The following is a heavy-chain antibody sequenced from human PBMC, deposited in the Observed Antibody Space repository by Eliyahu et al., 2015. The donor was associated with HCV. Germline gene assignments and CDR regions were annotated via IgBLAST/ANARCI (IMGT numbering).Heavy chain of an antibody. Sequence: EAQVLESGGDLVQPGGSLRLSCVASGFTFSNYAMSWVRQAPGKGLGWVXXVSGNGDNTNYADSIKGRFTISRDNSKNTLYLQMNSLRAEDTAVYYCAKDLHSWNSIPDYWGQGTLVSVSS. J-gene: IGHJ4*02. D-gene: IGHD1/OR15-1a*01. CDR3: AKDLHSWNSIPDY. CDR2: VSGNGDNT. V-gene: IGHV3-23*01. CDR1: GFTFSNYA.